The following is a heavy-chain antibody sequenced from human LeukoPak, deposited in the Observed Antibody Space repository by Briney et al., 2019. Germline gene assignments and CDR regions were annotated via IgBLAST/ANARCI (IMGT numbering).Heavy chain of an antibody. J-gene: IGHJ4*02. CDR2: IYYSGIT. D-gene: IGHD5-18*01. CDR1: GGSISSNGYY. Sequence: SETLSLTCTVSGGSISSNGYYWGWIRQSPGEGLEWIGNIYYSGITYYNASLKSRVTISVDTSKNQFSLKVRSVTAADTAVYYCARTPLYSYGFELDYWGQGTLVTVSS. CDR3: ARTPLYSYGFELDY. V-gene: IGHV4-39*01.